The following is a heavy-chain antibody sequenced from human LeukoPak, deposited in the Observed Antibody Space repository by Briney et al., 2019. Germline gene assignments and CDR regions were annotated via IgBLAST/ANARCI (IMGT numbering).Heavy chain of an antibody. CDR3: GSTNYNPSLKSRVTISVDTSKNHFSLKLSSVTAADTAMYYCARGFLESIPSYFYMDV. V-gene: IGHV4-59*13. D-gene: IGHD3-10*01. CDR2: IYYSGTT. Sequence: PSETLSLTCTVSGGSITSYYWSWIRQPPGKGRRGFGNIYYSGTTNYNPPPKGGVTKPLKTSKNTFSRSLGSLTLRDTAIYYSGSTNYNPSLKSRVTISVDTSKNHFSLKLSSVTAADTAMYYCARGFLESIPSYFYMDVWGKGTTVTVSS. CDR1: GGSITSYY. J-gene: IGHJ6*03.